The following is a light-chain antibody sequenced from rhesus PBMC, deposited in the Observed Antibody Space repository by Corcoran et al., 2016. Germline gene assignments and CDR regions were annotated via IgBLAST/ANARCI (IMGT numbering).Light chain of an antibody. CDR1: QSISSW. V-gene: IGKV1-22*01. CDR2: KAS. CDR3: QQYSSSPYS. J-gene: IGKJ2*01. Sequence: DIQMTQSPSSLSASVGDTVTITCRASQSISSWLAWYQQKPGKAPKLLIYKASSLQSGVPSRFSGSGSGTYFTLTISSLQSEDFATYYWQQYSSSPYSFGQGTKVEIK.